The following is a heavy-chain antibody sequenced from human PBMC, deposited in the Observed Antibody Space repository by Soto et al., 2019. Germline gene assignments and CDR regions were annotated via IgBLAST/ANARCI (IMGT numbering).Heavy chain of an antibody. V-gene: IGHV4-30-4*08. CDR3: ARAGVDYGMDV. Sequence: SETLSLTCTVSGGSVSSGSYYWSWIRQPPGKGLEWIGYIYYSGSTYYNPSLKSRVTISVDTSKNQFSLKLSSVTAADTAVYYCARAGVDYGMDVWGQGTTVTVSS. CDR2: IYYSGST. D-gene: IGHD2-15*01. CDR1: GGSVSSGSYY. J-gene: IGHJ6*02.